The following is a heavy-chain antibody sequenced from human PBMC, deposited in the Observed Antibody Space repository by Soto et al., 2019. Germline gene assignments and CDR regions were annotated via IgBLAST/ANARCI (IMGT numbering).Heavy chain of an antibody. V-gene: IGHV3-30*18. CDR2: ISYDGSNK. J-gene: IGHJ6*03. CDR1: GFTFSSYG. Sequence: GGSLRLSCAASGFTFSSYGMHWVRQAPGKGLEWVAVISYDGSNKYYADSVKGRFTISRDNSKNTLYLQMNGLRAEDTAVYYCAKMGYCSSTSCYGYYYYYMDVWGKGTTVTVSS. CDR3: AKMGYCSSTSCYGYYYYYMDV. D-gene: IGHD2-2*01.